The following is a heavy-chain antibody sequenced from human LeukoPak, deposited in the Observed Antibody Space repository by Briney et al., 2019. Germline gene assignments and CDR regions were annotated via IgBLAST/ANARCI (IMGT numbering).Heavy chain of an antibody. D-gene: IGHD5-18*01. CDR3: AKRGYSEFFFDY. CDR2: INDSGGST. Sequence: PGGSLRLSCAASGFTFSSYAMGWVRQAPGKGLEWVSGINDSGGSTYYADSVKGRFTISRDNSKNTLYLQMNSLRAEDTAIYYCAKRGYSEFFFDYWGQGTLVTVSS. J-gene: IGHJ4*02. V-gene: IGHV3-23*01. CDR1: GFTFSSYA.